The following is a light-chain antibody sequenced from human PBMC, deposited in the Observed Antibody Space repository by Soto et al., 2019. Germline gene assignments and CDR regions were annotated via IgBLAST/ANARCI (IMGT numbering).Light chain of an antibody. CDR2: KAS. CDR1: QSISSW. J-gene: IGKJ1*01. CDR3: QQYNTYPWT. Sequence: DIQMTQSPSTLSASVGDRVTITCRASQSISSWLVWYQQKPGKAPNLLIYKASTLESGVPSSFSGSGSGTEFTLTISSLQPDDFATYYCQQYNTYPWTFGQGTMVEIK. V-gene: IGKV1-5*03.